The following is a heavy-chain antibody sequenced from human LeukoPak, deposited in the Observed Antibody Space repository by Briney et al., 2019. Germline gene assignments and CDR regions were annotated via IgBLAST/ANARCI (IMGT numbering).Heavy chain of an antibody. V-gene: IGHV3-21*01. D-gene: IGHD3-22*01. Sequence: PGGSLRLSCAASGFTFSSYSMTWVRQAPGKGLEWVSSISSSSSYIYYADSVKGRFTISRDNAKSSLYLQMNSLRAEDTAVYYCARFAETIYYYDSSGPTLDAFDIWGQGTMVTVSS. J-gene: IGHJ3*02. CDR3: ARFAETIYYYDSSGPTLDAFDI. CDR2: ISSSSSYI. CDR1: GFTFSSYS.